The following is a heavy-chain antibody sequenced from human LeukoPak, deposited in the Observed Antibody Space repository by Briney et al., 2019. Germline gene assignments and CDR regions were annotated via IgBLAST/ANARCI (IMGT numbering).Heavy chain of an antibody. CDR2: INWNSDTI. CDR1: RFTFGAYC. J-gene: IGHJ6*02. CDR3: TKDISSGRPAPYGMDV. Sequence: GGSLRLSCAASRFTFGAYCMHWVRQPPGKGLEWVSAINWNSDTIHYADSVRGRFTISRDNAKNTLYLQMNSLRVEDTAFYFCTKDISSGRPAPYGMDVWGHGTTDTVSS. D-gene: IGHD3-10*01. V-gene: IGHV3-9*01.